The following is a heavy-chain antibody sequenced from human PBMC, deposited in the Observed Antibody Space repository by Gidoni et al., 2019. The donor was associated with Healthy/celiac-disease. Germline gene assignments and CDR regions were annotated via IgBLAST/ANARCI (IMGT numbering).Heavy chain of an antibody. CDR1: GGSISSYY. Sequence: QVQLQESGPGLVTPSETLSLTCTVSGGSISSYYWSWIRQPPGKGLEWIGYIYYSGSTNYNPSLKSRVTISVDTSKNQFSLKLSSVTAADTAVYYCARGTTIRGSPLGYWGQGTLVTVSS. CDR2: IYYSGST. J-gene: IGHJ4*02. V-gene: IGHV4-59*01. CDR3: ARGTTIRGSPLGY. D-gene: IGHD5-12*01.